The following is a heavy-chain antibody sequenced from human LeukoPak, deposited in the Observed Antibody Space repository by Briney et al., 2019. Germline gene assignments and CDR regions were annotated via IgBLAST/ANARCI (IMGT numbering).Heavy chain of an antibody. CDR1: GFTFDDYA. J-gene: IGHJ4*02. Sequence: GGSLRLSCAASGFTFDDYAMHWVRQAPGKGLEWVSGISWNSGSIGYADSVKGRFTISRDNAKNSLYLQMNSLRAEDTALYYCAKDGAGNYYGSGSWRWGQGTLVTVSS. CDR3: AKDGAGNYYGSGSWR. D-gene: IGHD3-10*01. CDR2: ISWNSGSI. V-gene: IGHV3-9*01.